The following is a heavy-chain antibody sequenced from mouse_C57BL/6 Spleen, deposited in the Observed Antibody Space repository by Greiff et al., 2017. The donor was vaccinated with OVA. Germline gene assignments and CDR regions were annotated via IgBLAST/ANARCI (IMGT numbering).Heavy chain of an antibody. CDR1: GYSITSGYY. D-gene: IGHD3-1*01. CDR2: ISYDGSN. Sequence: EVKLMESGPGLVKPSQSLSLTCSVTGYSITSGYYWNWIRQFPGNKLEWMGYISYDGSNNYNPSLKNRISITRDTSKNQFFLKLNSVTTEDTATYYCARDRGYWFAYWGQGTLVTVSA. V-gene: IGHV3-6*01. J-gene: IGHJ3*01. CDR3: ARDRGYWFAY.